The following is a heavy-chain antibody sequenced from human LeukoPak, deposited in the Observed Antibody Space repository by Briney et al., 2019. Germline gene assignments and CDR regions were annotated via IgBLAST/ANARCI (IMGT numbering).Heavy chain of an antibody. CDR2: INQDGSDT. V-gene: IGHV3-7*05. CDR1: TFTLSTSW. D-gene: IGHD1-26*01. CDR3: ARDPYSVSYGAFDI. J-gene: IGHJ3*02. Sequence: GGSLRLSCTASTFTLSTSWMTWVRQAPGRGLEWVANINQDGSDTQYVDSVKGRFTTSRDIAKNSVHLQMNSLRVEDTAMYYCARDPYSVSYGAFDIWGQGTMVTVSS.